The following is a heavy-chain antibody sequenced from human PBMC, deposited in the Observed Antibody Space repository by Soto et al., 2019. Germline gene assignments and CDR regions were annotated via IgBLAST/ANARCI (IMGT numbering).Heavy chain of an antibody. CDR3: ARLGINLDY. V-gene: IGHV4-39*01. J-gene: IGHJ4*02. Sequence: SETLSLTCTVSGGSISSSSYYWGWIRQPPGKGLEWIGSIYYSGSTYYNPSLKSRVTISVDTSKNQFSLKLSSVTAADTAVYYCARLGINLDYWGQGTLVTVSS. D-gene: IGHD3-10*01. CDR2: IYYSGST. CDR1: GGSISSSSYY.